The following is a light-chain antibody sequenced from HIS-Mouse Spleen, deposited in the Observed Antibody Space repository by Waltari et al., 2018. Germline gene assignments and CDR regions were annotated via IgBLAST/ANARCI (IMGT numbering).Light chain of an antibody. Sequence: EIVLTQSPGTLSLSPGERATLSCRASQSVSSSYSAWYQQKPGQAPGLLIYGASSRATGIPDRFSGSGSGTDFTLTISRLEPEDFAVYYCQQYGSSPYTFGQGTKLEIK. CDR1: QSVSSSY. CDR3: QQYGSSPYT. J-gene: IGKJ2*01. CDR2: GAS. V-gene: IGKV3-20*01.